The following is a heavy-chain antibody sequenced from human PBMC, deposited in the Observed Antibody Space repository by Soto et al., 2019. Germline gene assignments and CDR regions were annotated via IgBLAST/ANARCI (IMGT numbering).Heavy chain of an antibody. Sequence: GGSLRLSCSASGFTFRSYWMHWVRQAPGKGLVWVSRINGDGSSTSSADSVRGRFTISRDNAKNTLYLQMNSLRAEDTAVYYYSRASRSQSCDDYWGQGTLVTVSS. J-gene: IGHJ4*02. CDR3: SRASRSQSCDDY. CDR2: INGDGSST. CDR1: GFTFRSYW. V-gene: IGHV3-74*01.